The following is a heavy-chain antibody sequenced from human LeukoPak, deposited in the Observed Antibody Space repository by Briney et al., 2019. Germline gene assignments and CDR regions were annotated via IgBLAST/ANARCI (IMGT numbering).Heavy chain of an antibody. Sequence: SVKVSCKASGGTFSSYAISWVRQAPGQGLEWMGGIIPIFGTANYAQKFQGRVTITADESTSTAYMELSSLRSEDTAVYYCARHSGYDHYYYYGMDVWGQGTTVTVSS. CDR2: IIPIFGTA. CDR3: ARHSGYDHYYYYGMDV. CDR1: GGTFSSYA. J-gene: IGHJ6*02. D-gene: IGHD5-12*01. V-gene: IGHV1-69*13.